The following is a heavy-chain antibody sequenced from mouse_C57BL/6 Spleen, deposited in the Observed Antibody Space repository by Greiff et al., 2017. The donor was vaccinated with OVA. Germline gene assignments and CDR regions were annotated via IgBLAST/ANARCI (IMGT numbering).Heavy chain of an antibody. V-gene: IGHV1-64*01. CDR3: ARETAY. J-gene: IGHJ3*01. CDR2: IHPNSGST. CDR1: GYTFTSYW. Sequence: QVQLQQPGAELVKPGASVKLSCKASGYTFTSYWMHWVKQRPGQGLEWIGMIHPNSGSTNYNEKFKSKATLTVDKTSSTAYMQLISLTSEDSAVYYCARETAYWGQGTLVTVSA.